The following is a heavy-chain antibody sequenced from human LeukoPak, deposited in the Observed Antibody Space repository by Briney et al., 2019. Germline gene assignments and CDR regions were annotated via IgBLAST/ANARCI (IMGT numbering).Heavy chain of an antibody. Sequence: PSETLSLTCAVYGGSFSGYYWSWIRQPPGKGLEWIGEINHSGSTNYNPSLKSRVTISVDRSKNQFSLKLSSVTAADTAVYYCARGEWLVLGVFDYWGQGTLVTVSS. CDR2: INHSGST. CDR1: GGSFSGYY. D-gene: IGHD6-19*01. V-gene: IGHV4-34*01. J-gene: IGHJ4*02. CDR3: ARGEWLVLGVFDY.